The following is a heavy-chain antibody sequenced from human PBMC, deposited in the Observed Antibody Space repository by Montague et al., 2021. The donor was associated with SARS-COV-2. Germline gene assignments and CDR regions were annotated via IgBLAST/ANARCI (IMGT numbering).Heavy chain of an antibody. J-gene: IGHJ5*02. D-gene: IGHD5-24*01. CDR1: GLIVASNY. V-gene: IGHV3-53*05. Sequence: SLRLSCATPGLIVASNYMSWVRQAPGKGLEWVSIMYSAGNTYYADSVKGRFSISRANSKNTLSLQMNRLRPEDTAVYYCVSRYGYTPSWGQGTLVTVPS. CDR2: MYSAGNT. CDR3: VSRYGYTPS.